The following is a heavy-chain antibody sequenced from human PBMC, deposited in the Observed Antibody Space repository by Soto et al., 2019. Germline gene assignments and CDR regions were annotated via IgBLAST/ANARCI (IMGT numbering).Heavy chain of an antibody. D-gene: IGHD6-6*01. CDR2: IYHSGST. Sequence: SETLSLTCAVSGGSISSSNWWSWVRQPPGKGLEWIGEIYHSGSTNYNPSLKSRVTISVDKSKNQFSLKLSSVTAADPAVYYCARMEAARFYYFDYWGQGTLVTVSS. CDR1: GGSISSSNW. J-gene: IGHJ4*02. CDR3: ARMEAARFYYFDY. V-gene: IGHV4-4*02.